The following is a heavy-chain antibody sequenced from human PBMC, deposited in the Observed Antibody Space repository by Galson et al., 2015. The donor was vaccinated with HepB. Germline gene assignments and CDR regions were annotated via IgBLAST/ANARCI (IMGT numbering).Heavy chain of an antibody. CDR1: GFDFTSYC. D-gene: IGHD3-3*01. J-gene: IGHJ3*02. CDR3: ARDFWSGYYTLDAFDI. CDR2: ISSSSSTI. V-gene: IGHV3-48*02. Sequence: SLRLSCAASGFDFTSYCMNWVRQAPGKGLEWVSYISSSSSTIYYADSVKGRFTISRDNAKNPLYLQMNSLRDEDTAVYYCARDFWSGYYTLDAFDIWGQGTMVAVSS.